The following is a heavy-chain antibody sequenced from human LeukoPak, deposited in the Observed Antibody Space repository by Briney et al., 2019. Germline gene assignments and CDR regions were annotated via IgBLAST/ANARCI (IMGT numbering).Heavy chain of an antibody. J-gene: IGHJ4*02. CDR2: ITSGHST. Sequence: GGSLRLSCAASRFTFSNYAMSWVRQAAGKRLEWVSGITSGHSTFYADSVKGRFTISRDNSKNTVYLQMNSLRAEDTAVYYCAKDYPECTGTTCSGEAFFDYWGQGTPVTVSS. V-gene: IGHV3-23*01. CDR3: AKDYPECTGTTCSGEAFFDY. D-gene: IGHD2-2*01. CDR1: RFTFSNYA.